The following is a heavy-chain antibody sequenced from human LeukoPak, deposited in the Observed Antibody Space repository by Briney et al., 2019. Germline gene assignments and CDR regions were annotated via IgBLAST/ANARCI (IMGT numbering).Heavy chain of an antibody. CDR1: GFTLSTYW. CDR2: IKPDGSGK. Sequence: PGGSLRLSCVASGFTLSTYWMTWVRQAPGKGLEWVANIKPDGSGKYFVDSVRGRFTISRDNVKNSLYLQMNSLRAEGTAGYYCVRGSPGNGVRGVSWGWVDPWGQGTLVTLPS. J-gene: IGHJ5*02. D-gene: IGHD3-10*01. CDR3: VRGSPGNGVRGVSWGWVDP. V-gene: IGHV3-7*05.